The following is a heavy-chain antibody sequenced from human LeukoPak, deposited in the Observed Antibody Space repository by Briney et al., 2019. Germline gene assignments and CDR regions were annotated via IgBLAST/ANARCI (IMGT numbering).Heavy chain of an antibody. CDR2: IKRDGSEN. J-gene: IGHJ4*02. Sequence: PGGSLRLSCAASGFTFSSYWMSWVRQAPGKGLEWVANIKRDGSENYYVDSVKGRFTISRDNAKNSLYLQMSGLRAEDTALYYCARDKAEGPSRLDNWGQGTLVTVSS. CDR1: GFTFSSYW. V-gene: IGHV3-7*01. D-gene: IGHD2-2*01. CDR3: ARDKAEGPSRLDN.